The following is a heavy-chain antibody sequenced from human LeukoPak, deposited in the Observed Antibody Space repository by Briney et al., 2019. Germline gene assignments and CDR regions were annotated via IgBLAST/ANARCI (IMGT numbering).Heavy chain of an antibody. V-gene: IGHV5-51*01. CDR2: IYPGDSDT. J-gene: IGHJ4*02. CDR1: GYSFTSYW. D-gene: IGHD5-12*01. Sequence: GEPLKISGKGSGYSFTSYWIGWVRQMPGKGLGWMGIIYPGDSDTRYSPSFQGQVTISADKSISTAYLQWSSLKASDTAMYYCARLGAFMVATSVDYWGQGTLVTVSS. CDR3: ARLGAFMVATSVDY.